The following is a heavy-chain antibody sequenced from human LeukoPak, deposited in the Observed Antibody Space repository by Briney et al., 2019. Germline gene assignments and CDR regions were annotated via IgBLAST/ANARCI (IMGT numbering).Heavy chain of an antibody. Sequence: PSQTLSLTCTVSGGSISSGGYYWSWIRQHPGKGLEWIGHIYYSGSTYYNPSLKSRVTISVVTSKNQFSLKLSSVTAADTAVYYFARDRDTAMAPGAFDIWGQGKMVTVSS. CDR3: ARDRDTAMAPGAFDI. J-gene: IGHJ3*02. V-gene: IGHV4-31*03. D-gene: IGHD5-18*01. CDR2: IYYSGST. CDR1: GGSISSGGYY.